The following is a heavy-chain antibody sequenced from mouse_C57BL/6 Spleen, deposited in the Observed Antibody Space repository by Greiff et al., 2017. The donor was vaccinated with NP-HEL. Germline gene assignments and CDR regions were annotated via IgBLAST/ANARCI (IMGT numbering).Heavy chain of an antibody. CDR2: IYPGDGDT. CDR3: APITTVVARDYAMDY. J-gene: IGHJ4*01. V-gene: IGHV1-82*01. Sequence: QVQLQQSGPELVKPGASVKISCKASGYAFSSSWMNWVKQRPGKGLEWIGRIYPGDGDTNYNGKFKGKATLTADKSSSTAYMQLSSLTSEDSAVYFCAPITTVVARDYAMDYWGQGTSVTVSS. CDR1: GYAFSSSW. D-gene: IGHD1-1*01.